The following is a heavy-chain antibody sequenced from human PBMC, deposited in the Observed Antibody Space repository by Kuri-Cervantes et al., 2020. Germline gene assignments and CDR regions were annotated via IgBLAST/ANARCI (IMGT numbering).Heavy chain of an antibody. D-gene: IGHD4-17*01. CDR3: ARRLRGHYFDY. CDR1: GFSLSTSGVG. V-gene: IGHV2-5*02. CDR2: IYWDDDK. Sequence: SGPTLVKPTQTLTLTCTFSGFSLSTSGVGVGWTRQPPGKALEWLALIYWDDDKRYSPSLKSRLTITKDTSKNQVVPTMTNMDPVDTATYYCARRLRGHYFDYWGQGTLVTVSS. J-gene: IGHJ4*02.